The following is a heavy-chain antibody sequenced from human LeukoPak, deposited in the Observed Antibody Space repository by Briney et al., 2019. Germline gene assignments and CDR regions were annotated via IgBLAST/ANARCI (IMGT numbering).Heavy chain of an antibody. CDR1: GTSIISSNY. Sequence: SGTLSLTCAVSGTSIISSNYWSWVRQSPGKGLEWIGEISHSGNTNFNPSLKSRVTISVDKSKNQFSLRLSSVTAADTAVYYCAENTVTTSWGQGTLVTVSS. D-gene: IGHD4-17*01. CDR3: AENTVTTS. J-gene: IGHJ4*02. V-gene: IGHV4-4*02. CDR2: ISHSGNT.